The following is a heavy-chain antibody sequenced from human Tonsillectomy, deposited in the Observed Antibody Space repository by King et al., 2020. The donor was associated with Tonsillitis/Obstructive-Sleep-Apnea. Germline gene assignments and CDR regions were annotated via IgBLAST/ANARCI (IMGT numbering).Heavy chain of an antibody. Sequence: HLQESGPGLVKPSETLSLTCTVSGGSISSSSYYWGWIRQPPGQGLEWIGSIYYSGSTYYNPSLKSRVTISVDTSKNQFSLKLSSVTAADTAVYYCARQIVVVVTASRTYAFDYWGQGTLVTVSS. CDR3: ARQIVVVVTASRTYAFDY. CDR1: GGSISSSSYY. D-gene: IGHD2-21*02. CDR2: IYYSGST. J-gene: IGHJ4*02. V-gene: IGHV4-39*01.